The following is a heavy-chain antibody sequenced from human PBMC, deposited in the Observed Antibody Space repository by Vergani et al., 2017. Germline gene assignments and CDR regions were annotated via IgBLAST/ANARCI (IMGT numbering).Heavy chain of an antibody. V-gene: IGHV3-30*18. J-gene: IGHJ4*02. D-gene: IGHD1/OR15-1a*01. Sequence: QVQLVESGGGVVQPGRSLRLSCAASGFTFSSYGMHWVRQAPGQGLGWVAVISYDGSNKYYADSVKGRFTISRDNSKNTLYLQMNSLRAEDTAVYYCAKLHVGNNELVDYWGQGTLVTVSS. CDR1: GFTFSSYG. CDR3: AKLHVGNNELVDY. CDR2: ISYDGSNK.